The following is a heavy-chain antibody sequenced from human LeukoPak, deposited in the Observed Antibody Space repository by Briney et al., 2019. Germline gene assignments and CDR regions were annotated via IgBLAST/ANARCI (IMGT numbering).Heavy chain of an antibody. CDR2: IYHSGST. CDR3: SRGDYSYGMDV. CDR1: GGSISSSNW. J-gene: IGHJ6*02. V-gene: IGHV4-4*02. Sequence: SETLSLTCAVSGGSISSSNWWSWVRQPPGKGLEWIGEIYHSGSTNYNPSLKSRVTISVDTSKNQFSLKLSSVTAADTAMYYCSRGDYSYGMDVWGQGTTVTVSS.